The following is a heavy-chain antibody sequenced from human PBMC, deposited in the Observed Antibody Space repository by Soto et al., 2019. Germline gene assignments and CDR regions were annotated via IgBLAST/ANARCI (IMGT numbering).Heavy chain of an antibody. J-gene: IGHJ5*02. CDR3: ARSRRGCGSSWFDWFDP. CDR1: GGSFSGYY. V-gene: IGHV4-34*01. D-gene: IGHD6-13*01. Sequence: SETLSLTCAVYGGSFSGYYWSWIRQPPGKGLEWIGEINESGSTKHNPSLKSRVTISVDTSKNQFSLKLSSVTAADTAVYYCARSRRGCGSSWFDWFDPWGQGTLVTVSS. CDR2: INESGST.